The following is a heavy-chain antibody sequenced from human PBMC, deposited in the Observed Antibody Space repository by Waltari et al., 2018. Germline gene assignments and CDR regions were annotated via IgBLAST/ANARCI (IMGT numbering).Heavy chain of an antibody. CDR1: GGSISSYY. J-gene: IGHJ6*03. CDR3: ARTPLYCSSTNNACYYYYYYMDV. V-gene: IGHV4-59*01. D-gene: IGHD2-2*01. CDR2: IYYSGST. Sequence: QVQLQESGPGLVKPSETLSLTCTVSGGSISSYYWSWIRQPPGKGLEWIGYIYYSGSTIYNPSLQVRGTISVDTSKNQFSLKRSSVTAADTAVYYCARTPLYCSSTNNACYYYYYYMDVWGKGTTVTISS.